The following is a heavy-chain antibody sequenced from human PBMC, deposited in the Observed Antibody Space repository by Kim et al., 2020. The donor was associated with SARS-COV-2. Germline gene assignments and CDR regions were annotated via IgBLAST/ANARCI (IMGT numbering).Heavy chain of an antibody. CDR3: AKVPPPRGPHLDY. D-gene: IGHD3-10*01. V-gene: IGHV3-23*01. Sequence: AGSETGRFTISRDNAKNTLYLQMNSLRAEDTAVYYCAKVPPPRGPHLDYWGQGTLVTVSS. J-gene: IGHJ4*02.